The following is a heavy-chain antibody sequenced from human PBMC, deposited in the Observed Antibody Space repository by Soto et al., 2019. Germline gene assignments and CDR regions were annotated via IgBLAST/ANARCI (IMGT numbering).Heavy chain of an antibody. J-gene: IGHJ6*04. CDR1: GGSISSSSYY. CDR2: IYYSGST. V-gene: IGHV4-39*01. D-gene: IGHD3-10*01. CDR3: ASRPYYYGSGRPSGAMDV. Sequence: QLQLQESGPGLVKPSETLSLTCTVSGGSISSSSYYWGWIRQPPGKGLEWIGSIYYSGSTYYNPSLKSRVTIAVDTSKNQFSLKRSSVTAEDTAVYYCASRPYYYGSGRPSGAMDVWGKGTTVTVFS.